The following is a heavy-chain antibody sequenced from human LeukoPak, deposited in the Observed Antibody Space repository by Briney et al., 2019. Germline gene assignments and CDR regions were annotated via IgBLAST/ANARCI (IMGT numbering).Heavy chain of an antibody. CDR3: SSVYNWNYFDY. D-gene: IGHD1-20*01. J-gene: IGHJ4*02. CDR1: GFIFSDYK. V-gene: IGHV3-21*01. CDR2: ISGRDNYV. Sequence: GGSLRLSCAASGFIFSDYKMSWVRQAPGKGLEWVSSISGRDNYVYYADSVKGRFTISRDNAKNSLFLQMNSLRAEDTAVYYCSSVYNWNYFDYWGRGTLVTVSP.